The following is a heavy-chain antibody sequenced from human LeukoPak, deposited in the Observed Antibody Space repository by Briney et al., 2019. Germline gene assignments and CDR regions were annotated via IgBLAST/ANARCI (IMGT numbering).Heavy chain of an antibody. CDR1: GGTFSSYA. V-gene: IGHV1-69*05. J-gene: IGHJ4*02. Sequence: ASVKVSCKASGGTFSSYAISWVRQAPGQGLEWMGGIIPIFGTANYAQKFQGRVTITRDTSASTAYMELSSLRSEDMAVYYCARDGGTLVRGVIDYWGQGTLVTVSS. CDR2: IIPIFGTA. CDR3: ARDGGTLVRGVIDY. D-gene: IGHD3-10*01.